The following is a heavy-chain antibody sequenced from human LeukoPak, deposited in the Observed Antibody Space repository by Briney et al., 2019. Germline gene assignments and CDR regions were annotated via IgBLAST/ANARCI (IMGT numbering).Heavy chain of an antibody. V-gene: IGHV4-59*01. D-gene: IGHD6-13*01. Sequence: SETLSLTCTVSGGSISSYYWSWIRQPPGKGLEWIGYIYYSGSTNYNPSLKSRVTISVDTSKNQFSLKLSSATAADTAVYYCARGEAAAALFDYWGQGTLVTVSS. CDR1: GGSISSYY. CDR2: IYYSGST. CDR3: ARGEAAAALFDY. J-gene: IGHJ4*02.